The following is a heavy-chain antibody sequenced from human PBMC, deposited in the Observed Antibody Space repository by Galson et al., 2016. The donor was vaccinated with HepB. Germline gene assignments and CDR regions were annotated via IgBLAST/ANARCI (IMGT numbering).Heavy chain of an antibody. V-gene: IGHV3-48*03. Sequence: SLRLSCAASGFTFSSYEMNWVRQAPGKGLEWVSYIESRGGSVYYADSVKGRFTIDRDNDKNSLYLQMNSLRADDTAVYFCARGFRSGWGIDYWGQGTLVTVSS. D-gene: IGHD6-19*01. J-gene: IGHJ4*02. CDR3: ARGFRSGWGIDY. CDR2: IESRGGSV. CDR1: GFTFSSYE.